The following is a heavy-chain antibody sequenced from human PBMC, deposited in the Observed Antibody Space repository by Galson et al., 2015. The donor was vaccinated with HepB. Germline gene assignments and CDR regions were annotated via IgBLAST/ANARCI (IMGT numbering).Heavy chain of an antibody. J-gene: IGHJ6*02. Sequence: SVKVSCKASGGTFSSYAISWLRQAPGQGPEWMGGIIPIFGITNYAQSFQGRVTITADKSTSTAYMELSSLRSEDTAMYYCARDRLYDTRAYYSDYYYYGMDVWGQGTTVTVSS. D-gene: IGHD3-22*01. CDR3: ARDRLYDTRAYYSDYYYYGMDV. CDR2: IIPIFGIT. V-gene: IGHV1-69*10. CDR1: GGTFSSYA.